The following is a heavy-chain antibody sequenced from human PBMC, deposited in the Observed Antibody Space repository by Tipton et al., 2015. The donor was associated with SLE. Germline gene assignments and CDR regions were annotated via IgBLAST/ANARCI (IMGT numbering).Heavy chain of an antibody. CDR3: ARVPYSSGRPDNDAFDS. Sequence: TLSLTCAVSGGSISSSNWWSWVRQPPGKGLEWIGEIYHSGSTNYNPSLKSRVTISVDKSKNQFSLKLSSVTAADTAVYYCARVPYSSGRPDNDAFDSWRQGTMVTVSA. D-gene: IGHD6-19*01. V-gene: IGHV4-4*02. CDR1: GGSISSSNW. J-gene: IGHJ3*02. CDR2: IYHSGST.